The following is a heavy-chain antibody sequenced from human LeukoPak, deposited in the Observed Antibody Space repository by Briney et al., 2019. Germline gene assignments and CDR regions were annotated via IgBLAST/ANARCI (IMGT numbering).Heavy chain of an antibody. CDR3: ARLLRYDDSSGYYAY. CDR2: INPNSGGT. D-gene: IGHD3-22*01. CDR1: GYTFTGYY. Sequence: ASVQVSYKASGYTFTGYYMHWVRQAPGQGLEWRGWINPNSGGTNYAQTLQGRVTMTRDTSISIVYMELSGLRTDDTTVYYCARLLRYDDSSGYYAYWGQGTLVTVSS. J-gene: IGHJ4*02. V-gene: IGHV1-2*02.